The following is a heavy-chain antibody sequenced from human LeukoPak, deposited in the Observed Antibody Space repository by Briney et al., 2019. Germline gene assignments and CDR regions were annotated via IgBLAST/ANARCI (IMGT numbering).Heavy chain of an antibody. J-gene: IGHJ4*02. V-gene: IGHV3-23*01. D-gene: IGHD6-13*01. CDR1: GFTFSSYA. CDR2: ISGSGGST. CDR3: AKGVAAAGNSGYYFDY. Sequence: PGGSLRLSCAASGFTFSSYAMSWVRQAPGKGLEWVSGISGSGGSTYYADSVKGRFTISRDNSKNTLYLQVNSLRAEDTAVYYCAKGVAAAGNSGYYFDYWGQGTLVTVSS.